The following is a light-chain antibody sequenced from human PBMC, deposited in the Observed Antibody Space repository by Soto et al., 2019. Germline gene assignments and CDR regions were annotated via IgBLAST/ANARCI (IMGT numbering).Light chain of an antibody. CDR1: EGISSY. CDR3: QQLNGYPPWT. J-gene: IGKJ1*01. CDR2: AAS. V-gene: IGKV1-9*01. Sequence: DIQLTQSPSFLSASVGDRVTITCRASEGISSYVAWYQQKPVKAPELLIYAASTLQSGVTSRFSGSGSGTEFTPTISSLQPEDCAPSYCQQLNGYPPWTFGQGTKVEIK.